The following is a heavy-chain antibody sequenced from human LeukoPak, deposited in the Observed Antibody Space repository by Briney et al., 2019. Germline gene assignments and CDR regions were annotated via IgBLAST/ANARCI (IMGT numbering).Heavy chain of an antibody. CDR1: GITFSSYP. D-gene: IGHD3/OR15-3a*01. CDR2: ISGSGGNT. V-gene: IGHV3-23*01. Sequence: GPLRLSCATSGITFSSYPMSWVRQAPGKGLEWVSGISGSGGNTYYADSVKGRITISRDNSKNTVDLQMNSLRAEDTAVYFCALGLLGFWGQGTLVTVSS. J-gene: IGHJ4*02. CDR3: ALGLLGF.